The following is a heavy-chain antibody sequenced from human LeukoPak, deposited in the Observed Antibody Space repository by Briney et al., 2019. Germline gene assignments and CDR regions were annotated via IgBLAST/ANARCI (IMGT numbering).Heavy chain of an antibody. D-gene: IGHD2-15*01. V-gene: IGHV4-34*01. CDR1: GGSFSGYY. CDR2: INHSGST. J-gene: IGHJ4*02. CDR3: ARALLCSGGSCYERYYFDY. Sequence: SETLSLTCAVYGGSFSGYYWSWIRQPPGKGLEWIGEINHSGSTNYNPSLKSRVTISVDTSKNQFSLKLSSVTAADTAVYYCARALLCSGGSCYERYYFDYWGQGTLVTVSS.